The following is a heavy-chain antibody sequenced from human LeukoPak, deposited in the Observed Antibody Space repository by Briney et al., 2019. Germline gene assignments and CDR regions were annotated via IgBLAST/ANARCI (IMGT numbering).Heavy chain of an antibody. D-gene: IGHD4-11*01. V-gene: IGHV3-43D*03. Sequence: GGSLRLSCAASGFTFDDYAMHWVRQAPGKGLEWVSLISWDGGSTYYADSVKGRFTISRDNSKNSLYLQMNSLRAEDTALYYCAKHSTHSTVTTGYFDYWGQGTLVTVSS. CDR3: AKHSTHSTVTTGYFDY. CDR1: GFTFDDYA. CDR2: ISWDGGST. J-gene: IGHJ4*02.